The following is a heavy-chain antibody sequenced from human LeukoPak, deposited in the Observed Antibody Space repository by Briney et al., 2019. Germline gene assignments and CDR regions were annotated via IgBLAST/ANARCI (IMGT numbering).Heavy chain of an antibody. J-gene: IGHJ5*02. CDR2: INHSGST. D-gene: IGHD3-22*01. Sequence: SETLSLTCAVYGGSFSGYYWSWIRQPPGKGLEWIGEINHSGSTNYNPSLKSRVTISVDTSKNQFSLKLSSVTAADTAVYYCARLKDYDSSGYYAWGQGTLVTVSS. CDR1: GGSFSGYY. CDR3: ARLKDYDSSGYYA. V-gene: IGHV4-34*01.